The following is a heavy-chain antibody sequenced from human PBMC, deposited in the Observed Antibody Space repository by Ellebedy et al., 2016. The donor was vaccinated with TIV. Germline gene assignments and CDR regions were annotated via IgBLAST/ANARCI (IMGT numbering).Heavy chain of an antibody. V-gene: IGHV4-59*01. CDR3: ARGLRGPFDY. CDR1: AGSTSSYY. J-gene: IGHJ4*02. CDR2: IYNNGGT. Sequence: MPSETLSLTCTVSAGSTSSYYWSWIRQPPGRRLEWVGYIYNNGGTNYNPSLTSRVTISVDRSKNQFSLKLASVSAAETDVYYCARGLRGPFDYWGQGTLVTVSS.